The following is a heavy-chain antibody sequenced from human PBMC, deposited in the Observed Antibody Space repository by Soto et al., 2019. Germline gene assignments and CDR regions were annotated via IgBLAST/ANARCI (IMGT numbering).Heavy chain of an antibody. V-gene: IGHV3-30*17. CDR2: VSDDGSEQ. Sequence: GGSLRLSCAASGFSLRDYGMHWVRQAPGKGLEYVAAVSDDGSEQYYADSVRGRFTISRDNSKNTVYLQLDSLTTGDTAVYYCARDPTGGYFHYGYWGQGALVTVSS. CDR3: ARDPTGGYFHYGY. CDR1: GFSLRDYG. D-gene: IGHD1-26*01. J-gene: IGHJ4*02.